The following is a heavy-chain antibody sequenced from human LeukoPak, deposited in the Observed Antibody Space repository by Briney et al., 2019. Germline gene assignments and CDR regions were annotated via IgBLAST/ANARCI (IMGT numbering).Heavy chain of an antibody. Sequence: SETLSLTCTVSGVSITSHYWSWIRQPPGKGLEWIAYVLDSVRTKDNPSLQSRLTLSADTSKNQFSLRLSSVSAADTAVYYCATLKRGSIYGYFDFWGQGIKVTVSS. J-gene: IGHJ4*02. CDR1: GVSITSHY. CDR3: ATLKRGSIYGYFDF. D-gene: IGHD5-18*01. V-gene: IGHV4-59*11. CDR2: VLDSVRT.